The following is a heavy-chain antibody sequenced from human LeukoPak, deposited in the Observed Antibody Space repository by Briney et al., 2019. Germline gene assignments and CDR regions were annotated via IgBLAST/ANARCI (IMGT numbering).Heavy chain of an antibody. CDR1: GFSFSSFK. J-gene: IGHJ4*02. V-gene: IGHV3-48*03. CDR3: AREGLGYGDFDY. D-gene: IGHD5-18*01. Sequence: GGSLRPSCAASGFSFSSFKMTWVRQAPGKGLEWVSYISNRDKDTNYADSVKGRFTISRDNAKNSLYLQMNSLRAEDTAVYYCAREGLGYGDFDYWGQGTLVTVSS. CDR2: ISNRDKDT.